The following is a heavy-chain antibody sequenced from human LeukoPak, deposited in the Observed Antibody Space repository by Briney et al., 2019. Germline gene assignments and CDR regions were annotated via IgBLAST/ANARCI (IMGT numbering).Heavy chain of an antibody. CDR3: ARDPAGTTLDY. D-gene: IGHD1-1*01. CDR2: ISYDGSNK. CDR1: GFTFSSYA. J-gene: IGHJ4*02. Sequence: GGSLRLSCAASGFTFSSYAMHWVRQAPGKGLEWVAVISYDGSNKYYADSVKGRFTISRDNSKNTLYLQMNSLRAEDTAVYYCARDPAGTTLDYWGQGTLVTVSS. V-gene: IGHV3-30-3*01.